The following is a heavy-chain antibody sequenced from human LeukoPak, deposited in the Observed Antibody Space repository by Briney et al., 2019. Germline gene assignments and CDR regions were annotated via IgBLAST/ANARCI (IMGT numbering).Heavy chain of an antibody. CDR3: ARLRGLLWFGELGDY. D-gene: IGHD3-10*01. V-gene: IGHV1-2*02. J-gene: IGHJ4*02. CDR2: INPTSGGT. CDR1: GYTFTGYY. Sequence: ASVKVSCKASGYTFTGYYMHWVRQAPGQGLEWMGWINPTSGGTNYAQRFQGRVTMTRDTSISTAYMELSRLRSDDTAVYYCARLRGLLWFGELGDYWGQGTLVTVSS.